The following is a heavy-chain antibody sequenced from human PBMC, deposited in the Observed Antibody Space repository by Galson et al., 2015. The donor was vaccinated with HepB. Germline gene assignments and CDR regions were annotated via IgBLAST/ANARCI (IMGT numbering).Heavy chain of an antibody. D-gene: IGHD6-13*01. J-gene: IGHJ2*01. V-gene: IGHV5-51*01. Sequence: QSGAEVKKPGESLKISCQGSGSTFPRYWIGWVRQMPGKGLEWMGIIYPGDSDTGYSPSFQGQVTISADKSINTAYLQWSSLKASDTAMYYCAGHTSSNWYAPNVPEYWYFVLWGRGTLVTVSS. CDR2: IYPGDSDT. CDR1: GSTFPRYW. CDR3: AGHTSSNWYAPNVPEYWYFVL.